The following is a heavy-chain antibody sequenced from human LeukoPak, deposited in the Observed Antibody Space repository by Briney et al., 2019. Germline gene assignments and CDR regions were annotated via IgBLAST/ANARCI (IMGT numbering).Heavy chain of an antibody. Sequence: PSETLFLTCNVSGGSISNYYWTWIRQPAGKGLEWIGRIYSSGTTTYNPSLKSRVAMSVDTSRNQFSLKLSSVTAADTAVYYCARVSPIAVAGSSYYYAMDVWGQGTTVTVSS. D-gene: IGHD6-19*01. CDR2: IYSSGTT. CDR3: ARVSPIAVAGSSYYYAMDV. J-gene: IGHJ6*02. V-gene: IGHV4-4*07. CDR1: GGSISNYY.